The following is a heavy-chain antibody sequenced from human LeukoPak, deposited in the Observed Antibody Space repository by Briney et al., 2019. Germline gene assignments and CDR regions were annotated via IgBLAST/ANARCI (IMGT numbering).Heavy chain of an antibody. V-gene: IGHV1-69*05. CDR3: ARVPNWGGSRVFDP. CDR1: GGTFSSYA. D-gene: IGHD7-27*01. J-gene: IGHJ5*02. CDR2: IIPIFGTT. Sequence: GSSVKVSCKASGGTFSSYAISWVRQAPGQGLEWMGEIIPIFGTTNYAQKFQGRVTITTDESTSTVYMELSSLRSEDTAVYYCARVPNWGGSRVFDPWGQGTLVTVSS.